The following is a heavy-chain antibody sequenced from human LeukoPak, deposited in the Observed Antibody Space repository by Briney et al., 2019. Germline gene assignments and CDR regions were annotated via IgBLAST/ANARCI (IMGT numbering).Heavy chain of an antibody. CDR1: GGSISSGGYS. Sequence: SQTLSLTCAVSGGSISSGGYSWSWMRQPPGKGLVWIGYIYHSGSTYYNASLQSRVTISVDRSKNQFSLKLSSVTAADTAVYYCARDNNRYFDYWGQGTLVTVSS. CDR2: IYHSGST. D-gene: IGHD1/OR15-1a*01. CDR3: ARDNNRYFDY. V-gene: IGHV4-30-2*01. J-gene: IGHJ4*02.